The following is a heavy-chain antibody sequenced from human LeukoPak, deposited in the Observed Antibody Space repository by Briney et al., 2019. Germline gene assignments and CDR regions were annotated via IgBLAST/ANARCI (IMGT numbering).Heavy chain of an antibody. CDR1: GGTFSSYA. CDR2: IIPIFGTA. J-gene: IGHJ3*02. CDR3: ARDQYSGSYYAAFDI. V-gene: IGHV1-69*05. D-gene: IGHD1-26*01. Sequence: SVKVSCKAPGGTFSSYAISWVRQAPGQGLEWMGGIIPIFGTASYAQKFQGRVTITTDESTSTAYMELSSLRSEDTAVYYCARDQYSGSYYAAFDIWGQGTMVTVSS.